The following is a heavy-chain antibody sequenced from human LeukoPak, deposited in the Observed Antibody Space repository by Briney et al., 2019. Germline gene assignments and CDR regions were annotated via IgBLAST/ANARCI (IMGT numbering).Heavy chain of an antibody. D-gene: IGHD3-10*01. J-gene: IGHJ5*02. V-gene: IGHV4-34*01. CDR1: GGSFSGYY. Sequence: SETLSLTCAVYGGSFSGYYWSWVRQPPGKGLEWIGEINHSGSTNYNPSFKSRVAISVDTSRNQLSLKLSSVTAADTAVYYCARGPDSGSYFAWFDPWGQGTLLPVSS. CDR3: ARGPDSGSYFAWFDP. CDR2: INHSGST.